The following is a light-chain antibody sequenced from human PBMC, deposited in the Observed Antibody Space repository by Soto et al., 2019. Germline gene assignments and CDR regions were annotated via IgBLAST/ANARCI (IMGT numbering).Light chain of an antibody. V-gene: IGLV2-14*03. J-gene: IGLJ1*01. CDR2: NVY. CDR3: LAYTVSPPYV. CDR1: SIDVCAYNF. Sequence: QSALTQPAAVSGSPGQSITISCTGTSIDVCAYNFVSLHQQHTGKAPKLMIYNVYDRPSGISYRFSGSKSGSTASLTISGPQREDQADYYCLAYTVSPPYVYGTAPKLTV.